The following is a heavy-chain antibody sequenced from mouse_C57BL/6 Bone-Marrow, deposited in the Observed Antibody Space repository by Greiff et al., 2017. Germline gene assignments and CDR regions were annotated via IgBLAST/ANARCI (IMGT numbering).Heavy chain of an antibody. Sequence: VQLQQSGAELARPGASVKLSCKASGYTFTSYGISWVKQRTGQGLEWIGESYPRSGNTYYNEKFKGKATLTADKSSSTAYMELRSLTSDDSSVYFCARWGTTVAYWGQGTLVTVSA. CDR1: GYTFTSYG. CDR3: ARWGTTVAY. J-gene: IGHJ3*01. D-gene: IGHD1-1*01. V-gene: IGHV1-81*01. CDR2: SYPRSGNT.